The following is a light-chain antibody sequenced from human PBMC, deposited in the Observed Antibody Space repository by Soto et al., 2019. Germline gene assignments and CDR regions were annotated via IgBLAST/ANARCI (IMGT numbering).Light chain of an antibody. CDR2: GAS. V-gene: IGKV3-15*01. CDR3: QQYNNWRWT. Sequence: EIVMTQSPASLSVSPRETATLSCRASQSINRYLAWYQHKPGQAPRLLIHGASTWATGVPARFSGSGSGTEFTLTITGLQSEDSAVYYCQQYNNWRWTFGQGTKVDIK. J-gene: IGKJ1*01. CDR1: QSINRY.